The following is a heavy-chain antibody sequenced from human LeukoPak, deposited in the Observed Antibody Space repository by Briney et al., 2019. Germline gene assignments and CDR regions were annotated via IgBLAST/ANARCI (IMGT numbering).Heavy chain of an antibody. J-gene: IGHJ4*02. V-gene: IGHV4-39*01. CDR3: ARQTGSGLFILP. D-gene: IGHD3/OR15-3a*01. CDR1: GVSISSSNSY. CDR2: IYYSGNT. Sequence: SETLSLTCTVSGVSISSSNSYWGWIRQPPGKGLEWIGSIYYSGNTYYNASLKGQVSISIDTSKNQFSLRLTSVTAADTAVYYCARQTGSGLFILPGGQGTLVTVSS.